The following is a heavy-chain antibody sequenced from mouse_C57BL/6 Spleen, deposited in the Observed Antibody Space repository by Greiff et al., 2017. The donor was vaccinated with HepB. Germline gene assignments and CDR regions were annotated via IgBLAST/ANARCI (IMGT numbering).Heavy chain of an antibody. V-gene: IGHV1-26*01. CDR2: INPNNGGT. CDR3: ARSDSSGYVEDY. Sequence: EVQLQQSGPELVKPGASVKISCKASGYTFTDYYMNWVKQSHGKSLEWIGDINPNNGGTSYNQKFKGKATLTVDKSSSTAYMELRSLTSEDSAVYYCARSDSSGYVEDYWGQGTTLTVSS. CDR1: GYTFTDYY. J-gene: IGHJ2*01. D-gene: IGHD3-2*02.